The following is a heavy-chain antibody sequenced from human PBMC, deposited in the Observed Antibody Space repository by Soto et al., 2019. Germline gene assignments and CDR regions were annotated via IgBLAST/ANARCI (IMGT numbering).Heavy chain of an antibody. Sequence: ASVKVSCKASGYTFTSYAMHWVRQAPGQRLERMGWINAGNGNTKYSQKFQGRVTITRDTSASTAYMELSSLRSEDTAVYYCAKAGIQLWDVSSGYWGQGTLVTVSS. V-gene: IGHV1-3*01. CDR3: AKAGIQLWDVSSGY. J-gene: IGHJ4*02. D-gene: IGHD5-18*01. CDR2: INAGNGNT. CDR1: GYTFTSYA.